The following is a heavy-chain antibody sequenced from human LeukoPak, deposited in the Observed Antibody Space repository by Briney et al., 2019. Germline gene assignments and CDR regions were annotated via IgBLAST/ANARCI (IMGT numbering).Heavy chain of an antibody. Sequence: PGGSLRLSCAASGFTFDDYAMHWVRQAPGKGLEWVSGISWNSGIIGYADSVKGRFTISRDNAKNSLYLQMNSLRAEDTALYYCAKGSSYYYMDVWGKGTTVTVSS. CDR3: AKGSSYYYMDV. CDR2: ISWNSGII. CDR1: GFTFDDYA. D-gene: IGHD6-6*01. J-gene: IGHJ6*03. V-gene: IGHV3-9*01.